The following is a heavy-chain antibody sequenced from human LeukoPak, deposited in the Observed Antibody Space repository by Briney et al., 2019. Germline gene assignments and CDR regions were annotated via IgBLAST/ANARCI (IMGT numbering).Heavy chain of an antibody. CDR2: IYWDDDK. CDR3: APSLVRGRSPPFDY. J-gene: IGHJ4*02. Sequence: ESGPTLVKPTQTLTLTCTFSGFSLTTSGVGVGWIRQPPGKALEWLALIYWDDDKRYSPFLKSRLTITKDTSTDQVVLTMTNMDPVDPATYYCAPSLVRGRSPPFDYWGQGTLVTVSS. V-gene: IGHV2-5*02. D-gene: IGHD3-10*01. CDR1: GFSLTTSGVG.